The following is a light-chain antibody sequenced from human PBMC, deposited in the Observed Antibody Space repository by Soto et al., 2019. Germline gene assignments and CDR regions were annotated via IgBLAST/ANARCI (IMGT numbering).Light chain of an antibody. CDR3: QQFNSYPHT. J-gene: IGKJ2*01. V-gene: IGKV1-9*01. CDR2: AAS. CDR1: QGIGSY. Sequence: DIRIIHSPSSLAASVGERVTVTCRASQGIGSYLAWYQQEPGKAPKLLIYAASTLQSGVPSRFSGSGSGTEFTLTISSLQPEDFATYYCQQFNSYPHTFGQGTKV.